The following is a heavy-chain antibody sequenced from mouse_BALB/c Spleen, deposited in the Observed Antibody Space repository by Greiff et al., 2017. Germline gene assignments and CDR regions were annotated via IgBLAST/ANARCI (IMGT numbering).Heavy chain of an antibody. D-gene: IGHD1-1*01. J-gene: IGHJ3*01. CDR2: IDPENGNT. CDR1: GFNIKDYY. Sequence: EVKLQESGAELVRPGALVKLSCKASGFNIKDYYMHWVKQRPEQGLEWIGWIDPENGNTIYDPKFQGKASITADTSSNTAYLQLSSLTSEDTAVYYCALYVTWFAYWGQGTLVTVSA. V-gene: IGHV14-1*02. CDR3: ALYVTWFAY.